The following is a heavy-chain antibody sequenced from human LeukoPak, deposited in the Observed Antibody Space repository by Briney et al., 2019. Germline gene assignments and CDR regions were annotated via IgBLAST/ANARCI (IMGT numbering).Heavy chain of an antibody. CDR1: GGTFSMYA. V-gene: IGHV1-69*04. J-gene: IGHJ4*02. D-gene: IGHD2-15*01. CDR2: INPILGIA. Sequence: SVKVSCKASGGTFSMYAVTWVRQARGQGLEWMGRINPILGIANYAQKFQGRVTIIADKSTSTAYMELSSLRSEDTAVYYCASPGGYCSGGSCNSFDYWGQGTQVTVAS. CDR3: ASPGGYCSGGSCNSFDY.